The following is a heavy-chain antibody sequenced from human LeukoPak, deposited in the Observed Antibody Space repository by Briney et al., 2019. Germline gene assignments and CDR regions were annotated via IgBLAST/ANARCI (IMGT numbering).Heavy chain of an antibody. Sequence: ASVNLSFKASGYTFTIYGIIWVRQPPAPGIEWMGLISAYSGDTNYAQKFQGRATMTTDTSTSTAYMYLRSLSSDDTAVYYCGRGPKAGGPHHDMDVWGRGTMVTVSS. CDR2: ISAYSGDT. V-gene: IGHV1-18*01. D-gene: IGHD2-15*01. J-gene: IGHJ6*02. CDR3: GRGPKAGGPHHDMDV. CDR1: GYTFTIYG.